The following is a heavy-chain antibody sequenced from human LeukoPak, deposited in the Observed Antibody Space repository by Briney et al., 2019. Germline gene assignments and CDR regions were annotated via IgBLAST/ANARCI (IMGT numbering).Heavy chain of an antibody. D-gene: IGHD2-21*02. CDR2: INPNSGGT. CDR3: ARDLSGGDGDFQH. CDR1: GYTFTGYY. V-gene: IGHV1-2*04. J-gene: IGHJ1*01. Sequence: ASVKVSCKASGYTFTGYYMHWVRQAPGQGLEWMGWINPNSGGTNYAQKFQGWVTMTRDTSISTAYMELSRLRSDDTAVYYCARDLSGGDGDFQHWGQGTLVTVSS.